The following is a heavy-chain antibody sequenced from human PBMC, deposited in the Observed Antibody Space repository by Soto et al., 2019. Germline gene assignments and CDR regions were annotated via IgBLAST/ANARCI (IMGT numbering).Heavy chain of an antibody. Sequence: ASVKVSCKAPGYIFTAYSMHWVRQAPGQGLEWMGVVNPSGGSTNYAQRFQGRITMTRDTSTSTVYMDLKFLTSEDTAVYYCAREENCSDGVCYSEYFQRWGQGTLVTVSS. CDR2: VNPSGGST. D-gene: IGHD2-15*01. J-gene: IGHJ1*01. CDR3: AREENCSDGVCYSEYFQR. V-gene: IGHV1-46*01. CDR1: GYIFTAYS.